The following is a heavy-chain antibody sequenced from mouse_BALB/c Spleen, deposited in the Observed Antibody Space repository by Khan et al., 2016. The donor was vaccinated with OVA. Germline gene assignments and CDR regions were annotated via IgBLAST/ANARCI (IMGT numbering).Heavy chain of an antibody. CDR3: ARSRLWFAY. J-gene: IGHJ3*01. CDR1: GYTFSSYW. V-gene: IGHV1-9*01. Sequence: QVQLQQSGAELMKPGASVKISCKATGYTFSSYWIEWVKQRPGHGLEWIGEILPGSGSTNYNEKFKGKATFTADTSSNTAYMQLSSLTSEDSAVYYCARSRLWFAYWGHGTLVTVSA. CDR2: ILPGSGST.